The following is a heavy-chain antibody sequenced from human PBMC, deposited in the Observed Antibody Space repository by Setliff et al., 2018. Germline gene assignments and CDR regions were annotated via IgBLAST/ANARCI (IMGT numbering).Heavy chain of an antibody. D-gene: IGHD3-22*01. Sequence: SETLSLTCNVSGDFISSGGYTWNWIRQHPEMGLEWIGYIFYNGNTFYNPSLQSRVTISVDTSKNQFSLKLTSLNAADSAVYYCARAPHSYGSPNWFDPWGPGTLVTVSS. CDR2: IFYNGNT. J-gene: IGHJ5*02. CDR3: ARAPHSYGSPNWFDP. V-gene: IGHV4-31*03. CDR1: GDFISSGGYT.